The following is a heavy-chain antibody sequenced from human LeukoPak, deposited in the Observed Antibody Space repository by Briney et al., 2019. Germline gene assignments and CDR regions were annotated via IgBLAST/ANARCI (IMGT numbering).Heavy chain of an antibody. CDR1: GFSFGSYA. J-gene: IGHJ4*02. CDR2: ISGSGGST. V-gene: IGHV3-23*01. D-gene: IGHD6-19*01. CDR3: ARDSGWSHYFDY. Sequence: GGSLRLSCAASGFSFGSYAMSWVRQAPGKGLEWVSAISGSGGSTYYADSVKGRFTISRDNSKNTLYLQMNSLRAEDTAVYYCARDSGWSHYFDYWGQGTLVTVSS.